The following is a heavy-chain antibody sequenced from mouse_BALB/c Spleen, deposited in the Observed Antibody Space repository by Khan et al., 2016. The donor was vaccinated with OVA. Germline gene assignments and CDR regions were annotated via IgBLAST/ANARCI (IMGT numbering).Heavy chain of an antibody. CDR2: INPVSDYT. Sequence: QVQLQQSGAELTRPGASVKMSCKASGYTFTSYTMYWVKQSPGQGLEWIGYINPVSDYTNYNQNFKDKVTFTADKSSSTVYMQLRSLTSEDSAVYYGAKGGAYYRYDGWFAYWGQGTLVTVAT. V-gene: IGHV1-4*01. J-gene: IGHJ3*01. D-gene: IGHD2-14*01. CDR3: AKGGAYYRYDGWFAY. CDR1: GYTFTSYT.